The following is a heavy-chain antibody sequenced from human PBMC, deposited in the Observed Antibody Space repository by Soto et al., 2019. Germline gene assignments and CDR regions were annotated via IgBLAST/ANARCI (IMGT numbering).Heavy chain of an antibody. J-gene: IGHJ6*02. D-gene: IGHD3-16*02. CDR1: GFSLTGDS. V-gene: IGHV1-2*02. CDR2: INPNTGGT. CDR3: ARERYHALSDEIDV. Sequence: VSVKVSCKASGFSLTGDSFHWIRAAPDQGLDWLGWINPNTGGTTYAQKFQGRVTLTWDTSINTAYMELSSLRPDDTAMYDCARERYHALSDEIDVCDRRSSLTVSS.